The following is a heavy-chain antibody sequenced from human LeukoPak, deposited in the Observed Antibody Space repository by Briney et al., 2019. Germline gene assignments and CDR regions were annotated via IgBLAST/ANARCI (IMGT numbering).Heavy chain of an antibody. CDR2: SNAGNGNT. J-gene: IGHJ4*02. CDR3: AREGFGSGTNLEVGYFDH. Sequence: ASVKVSCKASGYTFTSYAMHWVRQAPGQRLEWMGWSNAGNGNTKYSQEFQGRVTIISDTSASTAYMDLSNLRSEDTAVYYCAREGFGSGTNLEVGYFDHWGQGSLVTVSS. V-gene: IGHV1-3*01. D-gene: IGHD3-10*01. CDR1: GYTFTSYA.